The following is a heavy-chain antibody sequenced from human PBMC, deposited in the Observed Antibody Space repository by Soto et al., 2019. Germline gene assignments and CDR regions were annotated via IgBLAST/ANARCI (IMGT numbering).Heavy chain of an antibody. V-gene: IGHV4-30-2*01. CDR1: GLSIDRGAYS. Sequence: PSETLSLTCTVSGLSIDRGAYSWSWIRQPPGKGLEWVGSISQGGDTYYNPSLTGRVTISVDRPRNQFSLNLTSVTAAHTAVYYCASLSGYRYYFYYWGQGILVAVSS. CDR3: ASLSGYRYYFYY. D-gene: IGHD2-15*01. CDR2: ISQGGDT. J-gene: IGHJ4*02.